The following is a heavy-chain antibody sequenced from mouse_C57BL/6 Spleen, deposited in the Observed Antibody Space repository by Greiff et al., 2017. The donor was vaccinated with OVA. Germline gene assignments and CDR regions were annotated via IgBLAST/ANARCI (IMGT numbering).Heavy chain of an antibody. D-gene: IGHD1-1*01. V-gene: IGHV1-82*01. J-gene: IGHJ2*01. CDR2: IYPGDGDT. CDR3: ASYYYGSSYED. CDR1: GYAFSSSW. Sequence: VHLVESGPELVKPGASVKISCKASGYAFSSSWMNWVKQRPGKGLEWIGRIYPGDGDTNYNGKFKGKATLTADKSSSTAYMQLSSLTSEDSAVYFCASYYYGSSYEDWGQGTTLTVSS.